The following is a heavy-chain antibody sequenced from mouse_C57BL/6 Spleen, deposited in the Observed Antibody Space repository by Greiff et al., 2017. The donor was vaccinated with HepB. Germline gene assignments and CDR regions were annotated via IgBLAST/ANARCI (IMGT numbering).Heavy chain of an antibody. CDR2: ISDGGSYT. CDR3: AREEGLGSYFDY. V-gene: IGHV5-4*01. Sequence: EVKLVESGGGLVKPGGSLKLSCAASGFTFSSYAMSWVRQTPEKRLEWVATISDGGSYTYYPDNVKGRFTISRDNAKNNLYLQMSHLKSEDTAMYYCAREEGLGSYFDYWGQGTTLTVSS. D-gene: IGHD4-1*01. CDR1: GFTFSSYA. J-gene: IGHJ2*01.